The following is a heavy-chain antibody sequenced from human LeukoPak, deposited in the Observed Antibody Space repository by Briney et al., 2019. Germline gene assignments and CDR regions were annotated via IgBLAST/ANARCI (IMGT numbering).Heavy chain of an antibody. D-gene: IGHD2-15*01. Sequence: GGALRLSCAAPGFTLNSYDMTWVRQTPGKGLEWVALFRRRGGTTYYADSVKGRFTISRDNSKNTLYLQMNSLRAEDTAEYYCAKRGGTESFYYYYYMDVWGKGTTVTVSS. V-gene: IGHV3-23*01. CDR1: GFTLNSYD. CDR2: FRRRGGTT. CDR3: AKRGGTESFYYYYYMDV. J-gene: IGHJ6*03.